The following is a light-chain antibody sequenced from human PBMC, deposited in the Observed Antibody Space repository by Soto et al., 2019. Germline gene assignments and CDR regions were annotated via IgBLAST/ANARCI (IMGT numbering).Light chain of an antibody. CDR3: CSHTSTRALNWL. J-gene: IGLJ3*02. Sequence: QSALTQPASVSGSPGQSITISCTGTSSDVGGYNFVSWYQHHPGKAPKLMIYEVSNRPSGVSNRFSGAKSGNTASLTISGLQPEDEGDYYCCSHTSTRALNWLFGGGTKLTVL. V-gene: IGLV2-14*01. CDR1: SSDVGGYNF. CDR2: EVS.